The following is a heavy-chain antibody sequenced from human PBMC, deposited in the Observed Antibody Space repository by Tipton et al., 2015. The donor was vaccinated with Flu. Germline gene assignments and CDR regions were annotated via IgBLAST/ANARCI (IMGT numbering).Heavy chain of an antibody. J-gene: IGHJ4*02. D-gene: IGHD3-10*01. Sequence: SLRLSCAASGFTFSDFYMSWIRQAPGKGLEWVSYIGGRDTVINYSDSVRGRFTISRDNAENSLYLQMNSLRGDDSAVYYCARAVGGSGSYWGQGTLVTVSS. V-gene: IGHV3-11*04. CDR3: ARAVGGSGSY. CDR1: GFTFSDFY. CDR2: IGGRDTVI.